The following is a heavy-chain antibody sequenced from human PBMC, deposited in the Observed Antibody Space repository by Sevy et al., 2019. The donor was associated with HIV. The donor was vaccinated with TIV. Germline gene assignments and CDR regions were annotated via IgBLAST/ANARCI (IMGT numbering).Heavy chain of an antibody. CDR1: GDSFSSYF. CDR3: ARSNWVTATNGFSNSYYFDY. V-gene: IGHV4-4*07. D-gene: IGHD7-27*01. J-gene: IGHJ4*02. Sequence: SETLSLTCTVSGDSFSSYFWAWIRQPAGKGLEWIGRINTSGSTNYNPSLKSRVTMSADTSKSQFSLKVTSLTAADTAIYFCARSNWVTATNGFSNSYYFDYWGQGSLVTVSS. CDR2: INTSGST.